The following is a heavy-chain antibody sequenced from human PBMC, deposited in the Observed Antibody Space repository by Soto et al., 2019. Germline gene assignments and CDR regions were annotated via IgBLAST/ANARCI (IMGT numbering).Heavy chain of an antibody. CDR1: GFTFSSYG. D-gene: IGHD3-3*01. Sequence: QVQLVESGGGVVQPGRSLRLSCAASGFTFSSYGMHWVRQAPGKGLEWVAVIWYDGSNKYYADSVKGRFTISRDNSKNTLYLQMNSLRAEDTAVYYCARAGGIFGVVSAPNYWGQGTLVNGSS. V-gene: IGHV3-33*01. CDR2: IWYDGSNK. J-gene: IGHJ4*02. CDR3: ARAGGIFGVVSAPNY.